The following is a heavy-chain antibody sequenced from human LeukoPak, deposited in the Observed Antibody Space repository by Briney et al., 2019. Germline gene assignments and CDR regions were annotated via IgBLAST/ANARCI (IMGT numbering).Heavy chain of an antibody. CDR1: EFTFSDYY. J-gene: IGHJ4*02. D-gene: IGHD1-14*01. Sequence: PGGSLRLSCAASEFTFSDYYMSWIRQVPGKGLECVSYISSGGSTIYYADSVKGRFTISRDNARNSLYLQINSLRAEDTAVYYCVRGRGTDYWGQGTLVTVSS. V-gene: IGHV3-11*04. CDR2: ISSGGSTI. CDR3: VRGRGTDY.